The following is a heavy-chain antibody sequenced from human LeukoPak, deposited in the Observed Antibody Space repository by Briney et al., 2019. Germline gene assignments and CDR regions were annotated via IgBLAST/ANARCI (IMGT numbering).Heavy chain of an antibody. D-gene: IGHD4-17*01. V-gene: IGHV3-23*01. J-gene: IGHJ3*02. Sequence: PGGSLRLSCAASGFTFSTYGMTWVRQSPGKWLEWVSSISDSGGSTYYADSIKGRFTISRDNSKNTLYLQMNSLRAEDTAVYYCAKSLRDYGDYLAFDIWGQGTMVTVSS. CDR3: AKSLRDYGDYLAFDI. CDR1: GFTFSTYG. CDR2: ISDSGGST.